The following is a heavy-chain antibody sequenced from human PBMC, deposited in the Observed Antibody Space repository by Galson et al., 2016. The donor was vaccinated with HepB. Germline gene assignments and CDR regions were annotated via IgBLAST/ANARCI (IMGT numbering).Heavy chain of an antibody. D-gene: IGHD6-13*01. V-gene: IGHV4-39*07. CDR3: ARAKQQLVNDY. J-gene: IGHJ4*02. CDR2: MSYSGTS. Sequence: SETLSLTCTVSGASVNSNNSYWGWIRQPPGKGLEWLASMSYSGTSDYNPSLRSRVTLSADKSKNQFSLKLSSVTAADTAVYYCARAKQQLVNDYWGQGTLVTVSS. CDR1: GASVNSNNSY.